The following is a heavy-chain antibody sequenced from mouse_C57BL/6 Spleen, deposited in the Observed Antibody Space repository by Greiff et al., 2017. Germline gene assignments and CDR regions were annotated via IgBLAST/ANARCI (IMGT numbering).Heavy chain of an antibody. J-gene: IGHJ4*01. CDR1: GFSLTRYG. V-gene: IGHV2-2*01. CDR3: AREDYDYDGYAKDY. CDR2: IWSGGST. Sequence: QVQLQQSGPGLVQPSQRLSITCTVSGFSLTRYGVHWVRQSPGKGLEWLGVIWSGGSTDYNAAFISRLSISKDNSKSQVVFKMNSLQADDTAIYYCAREDYDYDGYAKDYWGQGTSGTVAA. D-gene: IGHD2-4*01.